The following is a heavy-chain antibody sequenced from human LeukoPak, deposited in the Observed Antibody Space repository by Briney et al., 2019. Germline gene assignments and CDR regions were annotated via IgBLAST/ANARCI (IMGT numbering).Heavy chain of an antibody. D-gene: IGHD1-26*01. CDR3: ARVVVSGSSSLDY. J-gene: IGHJ4*02. CDR1: GGTFSSYA. CDR2: IIPIFGTA. Sequence: SVKVSCKASGGTFSSYAISWVRQAPGQGLEWMGGIIPIFGTANYAQKFQGRVTITADESTSTAYMELSSLRSEDTAVYYCARVVVSGSSSLDYWGQGTLVTVSS. V-gene: IGHV1-69*01.